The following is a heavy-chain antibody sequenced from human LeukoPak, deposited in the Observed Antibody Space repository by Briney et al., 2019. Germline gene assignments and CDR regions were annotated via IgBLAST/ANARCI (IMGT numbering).Heavy chain of an antibody. CDR1: GYSISSGYY. J-gene: IGHJ3*02. V-gene: IGHV4-38-2*02. Sequence: SETLSLTCTVSGYSISSGYYWGWIRQPPGKGLEWIGSIYHSGRTFYNPSLKSRVTISVDTSKNQFSLKLSSVTAADTAVYYCARPYYYDSSGYSAFDIWGQGTMVTVSS. CDR3: ARPYYYDSSGYSAFDI. D-gene: IGHD3-22*01. CDR2: IYHSGRT.